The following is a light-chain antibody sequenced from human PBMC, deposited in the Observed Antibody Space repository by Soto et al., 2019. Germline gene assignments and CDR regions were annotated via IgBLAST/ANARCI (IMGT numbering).Light chain of an antibody. V-gene: IGLV2-14*01. Sequence: QSALTQPASVSGSPGQSITISCTGTSSDVGGYNSVSWYQQYPGKAPKLMIYGVTNRPSGVSNRFSGSKTGNTASLTISGLQDEDEADYYCFSYRGRDSHVFGTGTKVTVL. J-gene: IGLJ1*01. CDR3: FSYRGRDSHV. CDR2: GVT. CDR1: SSDVGGYNS.